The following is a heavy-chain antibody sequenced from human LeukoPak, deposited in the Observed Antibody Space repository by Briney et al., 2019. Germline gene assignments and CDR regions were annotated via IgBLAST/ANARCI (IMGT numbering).Heavy chain of an antibody. D-gene: IGHD3-10*01. CDR2: ITHSRST. Sequence: SETLSLTCAVYGGSFSSYYWSWIRQSPGKGLERIGEITHSRSTNYNPSLKSRATTSLHTSKRTFSLKLTSVTAADTAVYYCARVTRFTQFGELWFDSWGQGTLLTVSS. V-gene: IGHV4-34*01. CDR3: ARVTRFTQFGELWFDS. J-gene: IGHJ5*01. CDR1: GGSFSSYY.